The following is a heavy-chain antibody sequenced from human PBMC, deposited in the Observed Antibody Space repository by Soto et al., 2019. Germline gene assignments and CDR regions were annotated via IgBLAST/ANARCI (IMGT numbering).Heavy chain of an antibody. CDR2: TYYKSKWNN. Sequence: PXQTLSLPCVISGDSVSGNSAGWNLIRHSPSRGLEWLGRTYYKSKWNNDYALSVKSRITINPDTSKNQFSLHLYSVTPEDTAVYYCTGITWFRGMDVWGQGTPVTVSS. J-gene: IGHJ6*02. D-gene: IGHD3-10*01. CDR3: TGITWFRGMDV. CDR1: GDSVSGNSAG. V-gene: IGHV6-1*01.